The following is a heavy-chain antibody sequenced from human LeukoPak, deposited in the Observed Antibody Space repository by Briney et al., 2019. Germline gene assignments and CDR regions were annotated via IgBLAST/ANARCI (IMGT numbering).Heavy chain of an antibody. CDR1: GFSLSTSGVG. CDR2: IYWDDDK. D-gene: IGHD2-21*02. Sequence: SGPTLVKPTQTLTLTCTFSGFSLSTSGVGVGWIRQPPGKALEWLALIYWDDDKRYSPSLKSRLTITKDTSKNQVVLTMTNMDPVDTATYYCAHSFSRGKYAYCGGDCYPPGGAFFDYWGQGTLVTVSS. V-gene: IGHV2-5*02. CDR3: AHSFSRGKYAYCGGDCYPPGGAFFDY. J-gene: IGHJ4*02.